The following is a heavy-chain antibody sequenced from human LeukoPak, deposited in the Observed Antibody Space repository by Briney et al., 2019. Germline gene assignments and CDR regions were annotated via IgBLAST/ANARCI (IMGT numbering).Heavy chain of an antibody. CDR1: GFSFGSYW. V-gene: IGHV3-7*01. Sequence: GGSLRLSCAASGFSFGSYWMTWVRQAPGKGLEWVANIKQAGSEKYYVDSVKGRFTISRDNAKNSLFLQMNSLRAEDTAVYYCARVRGDHYFDYWGQGTLVTVSS. J-gene: IGHJ4*02. CDR3: ARVRGDHYFDY. CDR2: IKQAGSEK. D-gene: IGHD4-17*01.